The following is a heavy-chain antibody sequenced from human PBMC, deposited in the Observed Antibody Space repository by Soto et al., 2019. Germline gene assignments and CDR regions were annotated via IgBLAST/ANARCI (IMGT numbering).Heavy chain of an antibody. V-gene: IGHV3-30-3*01. D-gene: IGHD3-22*01. CDR3: ARNFDSCRYFFSSDF. CDR2: ISHDGGNK. J-gene: IGHJ4*02. Sequence: QVQLVESGGGVAQPGRSLRLSCAASGFSFSTYAMHWVRQAPGVGLEWVALISHDGGNKYYADSVKGRFTISRDNSKNTMYLQMTGLRAEVTALYYGARNFDSCRYFFSSDFWGQGTLVTVSS. CDR1: GFSFSTYA.